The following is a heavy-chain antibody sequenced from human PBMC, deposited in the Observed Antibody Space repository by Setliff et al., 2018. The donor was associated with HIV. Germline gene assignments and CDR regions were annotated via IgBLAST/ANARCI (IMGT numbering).Heavy chain of an antibody. CDR1: GASFSGYY. CDR2: IIHSGST. Sequence: PETLSPTCAVYGASFSGYYWSWIRPPPGKGLEWTGEIIHSGSTNCNMSLWSRVTISRDASRNQFSLELISVTAADTAMYYCAGGQSTTSIDYWAQGTLVTVSS. J-gene: IGHJ4*01. CDR3: AGGQSTTSIDY. V-gene: IGHV4-34*12. D-gene: IGHD1-26*01.